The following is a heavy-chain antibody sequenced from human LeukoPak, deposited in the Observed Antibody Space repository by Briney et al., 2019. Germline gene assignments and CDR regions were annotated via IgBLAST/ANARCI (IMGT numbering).Heavy chain of an antibody. Sequence: PGGSLRLSCAASGFTFSSYGMHWIRQAPGKGLEWVAFIRYDGSNKYYADSVKGRFTISRDNSKNTLYLQMNSLRAEDTAVYYCAKGGSEVAAQDIDCWGQGTLVTVSS. V-gene: IGHV3-30*02. D-gene: IGHD2-15*01. J-gene: IGHJ4*02. CDR1: GFTFSSYG. CDR3: AKGGSEVAAQDIDC. CDR2: IRYDGSNK.